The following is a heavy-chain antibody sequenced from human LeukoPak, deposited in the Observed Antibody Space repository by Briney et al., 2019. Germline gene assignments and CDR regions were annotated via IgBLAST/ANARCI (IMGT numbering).Heavy chain of an antibody. D-gene: IGHD3-16*01. CDR2: INPNSGGT. Sequence: GASVKVSCKTSGYTFTGQYLHWVRQAPGQGLEWMGWINPNSGGTKSAQKFQGRVIMTRDTSISTAYMELRSLSSDDTAVYHCARGRQLHLGELFPFAEFFQPWGQGTLVTVFS. CDR1: GYTFTGQY. CDR3: ARGRQLHLGELFPFAEFFQP. J-gene: IGHJ1*01. V-gene: IGHV1-2*02.